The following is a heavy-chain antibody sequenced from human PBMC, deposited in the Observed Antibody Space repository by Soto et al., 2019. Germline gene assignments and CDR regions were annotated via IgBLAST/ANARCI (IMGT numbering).Heavy chain of an antibody. CDR1: GYTFTSYG. CDR2: ISAYNGNT. D-gene: IGHD2-2*01. CDR3: ARRSSTSLVDHYYYMDV. Sequence: ASVKVSCKASGYTFTSYGISWVRQAPGQGLEWMGWISAYNGNTNYAQKLQGRVTMTTDTSTSTAYMELRSLRSDDTAVYYCARRSSTSLVDHYYYMDVWGKGTTVTVSS. V-gene: IGHV1-18*01. J-gene: IGHJ6*03.